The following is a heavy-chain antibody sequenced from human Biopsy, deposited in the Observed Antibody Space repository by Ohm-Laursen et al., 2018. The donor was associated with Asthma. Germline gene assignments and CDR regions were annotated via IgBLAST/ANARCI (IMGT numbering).Heavy chain of an antibody. D-gene: IGHD1-26*01. CDR1: GFSFSNYG. CDR3: AKEVFPGWELRRGPDS. V-gene: IGHV3-30*18. J-gene: IGHJ4*02. CDR2: ISFYGTNR. Sequence: SLRLSCAAFGFSFSNYGIHWVRQAPGKGMDWVGVISFYGTNRNYTDSVKGRFTISRDNSRNTLHLEMNSLRAEDTAVYFCAKEVFPGWELRRGPDSWGQGTLVTVSS.